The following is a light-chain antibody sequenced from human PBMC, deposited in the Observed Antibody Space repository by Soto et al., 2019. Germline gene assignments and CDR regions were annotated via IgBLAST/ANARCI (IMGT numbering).Light chain of an antibody. J-gene: IGLJ1*01. Sequence: QSALTQPASVSGSPGQSITISCTGSSSDVGAYTSVSWYQQHPGKAPKLMIYEVSNWPSGVSRRFSGSKSGNTASLTISGLQAEDEAHYYCSSYTSDNRNYVFGTRTKVTVL. CDR1: SSDVGAYTS. V-gene: IGLV2-14*01. CDR2: EVS. CDR3: SSYTSDNRNYV.